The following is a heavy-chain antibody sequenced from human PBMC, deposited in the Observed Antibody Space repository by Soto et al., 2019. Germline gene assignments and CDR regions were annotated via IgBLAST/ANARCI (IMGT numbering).Heavy chain of an antibody. CDR2: INHSGST. V-gene: IGHV4-34*01. D-gene: IGHD2-15*01. CDR3: ARARKRLNCSGGSFYYPTHYYHYVMDV. J-gene: IGHJ6*02. Sequence: SETLSLTCAVYGGSFSGYYWSWIRQPPGKGLEWIGEINHSGSTNYNPSLKSRVTISVDTSKNQFSLKLSSVTAADTAVYYCARARKRLNCSGGSFYYPTHYYHYVMDVWGQGTTVTVSS. CDR1: GGSFSGYY.